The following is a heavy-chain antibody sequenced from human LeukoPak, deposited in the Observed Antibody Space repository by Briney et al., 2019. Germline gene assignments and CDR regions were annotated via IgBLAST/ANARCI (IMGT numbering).Heavy chain of an antibody. CDR1: GFTFRGYS. Sequence: GGSLRLSCAASGFTFRGYSMNWVRQAPGKGLEWVSYISSGSSTIFYADSVKGRFTISRDNAKNSLYLQMNSLRDNDTAVYYCARRGAAAGPDFDYWGQGTLVTVSS. CDR2: ISSGSSTI. D-gene: IGHD6-13*01. J-gene: IGHJ4*02. V-gene: IGHV3-48*02. CDR3: ARRGAAAGPDFDY.